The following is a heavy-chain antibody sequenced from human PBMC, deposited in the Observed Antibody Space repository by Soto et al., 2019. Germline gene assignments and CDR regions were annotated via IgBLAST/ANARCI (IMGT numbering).Heavy chain of an antibody. Sequence: QVQLVESGGGVVKPGRSLRLSCAASGFTFSSYGMHWVRQAPGKGLEWVAVIWYDGSNKYYADSVKGRFTISRDNSKNTLYLQMNSLRAEDTAVYYCARDGAVAGSYYFDYWGQGTLVTVSS. CDR3: ARDGAVAGSYYFDY. V-gene: IGHV3-33*01. CDR1: GFTFSSYG. CDR2: IWYDGSNK. D-gene: IGHD6-19*01. J-gene: IGHJ4*02.